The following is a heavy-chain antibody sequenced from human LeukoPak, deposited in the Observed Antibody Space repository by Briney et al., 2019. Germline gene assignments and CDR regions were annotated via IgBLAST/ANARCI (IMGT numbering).Heavy chain of an antibody. CDR2: IYSSGDT. J-gene: IGHJ4*02. V-gene: IGHV4-4*07. CDR3: ARQTRYFDWFSTIDY. Sequence: SETLSLTCTVSGGSISSYYWSWIRRPAGKGLEWIGRIYSSGDTNYNPSLKSRVTMSVDTSKHQFSLKLTSVTAADTAVYYCARQTRYFDWFSTIDYWGQGILVTVSS. CDR1: GGSISSYY. D-gene: IGHD3-9*01.